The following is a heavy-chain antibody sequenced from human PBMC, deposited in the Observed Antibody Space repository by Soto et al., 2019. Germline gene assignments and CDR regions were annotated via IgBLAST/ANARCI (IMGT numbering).Heavy chain of an antibody. Sequence: LSLTCTVSGGSISSGGYYWSWIRQHPGKGLEWIGYIYYSGSTYYNPSLKSRFTISVDTSKNQFSLTLSSVTDADTPVYSRARLPRPPPGPAVVPAGGESWLEPWGQGTLVNVSS. J-gene: IGHJ5*02. D-gene: IGHD2-2*01. CDR2: IYYSGST. V-gene: IGHV4-31*03. CDR3: ARLPRPPPGPAVVPAGGESWLEP. CDR1: GGSISSGGYY.